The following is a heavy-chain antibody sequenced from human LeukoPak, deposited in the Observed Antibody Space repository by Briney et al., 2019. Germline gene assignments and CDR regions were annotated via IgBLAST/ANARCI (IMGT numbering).Heavy chain of an antibody. CDR2: INHSGST. CDR1: GGSFSGYY. CDR3: ARVGDHLYFDY. V-gene: IGHV4-34*01. J-gene: IGHJ4*02. D-gene: IGHD2-21*02. Sequence: PSETLSLTCAVYGGSFSGYYWSWIRQPPGKGLEWIGEINHSGSTNYNPSLKSRVTISVDTSKNQFSLKLSSVTAADTAVYYCARVGDHLYFDYWGRGTLVTVSS.